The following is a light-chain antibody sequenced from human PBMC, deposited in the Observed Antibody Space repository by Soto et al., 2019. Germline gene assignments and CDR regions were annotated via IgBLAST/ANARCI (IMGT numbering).Light chain of an antibody. Sequence: EILITQSPGALAVPPGEVATLSCRASQSVRDNLAWYQQKPGQAPSLLISGASNRVTDVPDRFSGSGSGTDFTLTISRLETEDFAMYYCQHYDGSPLTFGGGTKVDIK. CDR3: QHYDGSPLT. CDR1: QSVRDN. CDR2: GAS. V-gene: IGKV3-20*01. J-gene: IGKJ4*01.